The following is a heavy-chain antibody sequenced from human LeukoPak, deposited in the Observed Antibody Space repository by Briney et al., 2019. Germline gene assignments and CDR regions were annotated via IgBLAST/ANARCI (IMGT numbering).Heavy chain of an antibody. CDR2: IIPIFGTA. CDR1: GGTFSSYA. V-gene: IGHV1-69*05. J-gene: IGHJ4*02. CDR3: ARGGPSYSAYFDY. D-gene: IGHD1-26*01. Sequence: GASVKVSCKASGGTFSSYAISWVRQASGQGLEWMGGIIPIFGTANYAQKFQGRVTITTDESTSTAYMELSSLRSEDTAVYYCARGGPSYSAYFDYWGQGTLVTVSS.